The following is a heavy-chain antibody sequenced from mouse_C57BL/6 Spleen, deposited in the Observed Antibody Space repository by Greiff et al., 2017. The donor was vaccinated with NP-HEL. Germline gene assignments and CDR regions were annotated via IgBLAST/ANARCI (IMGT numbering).Heavy chain of an antibody. CDR1: GYSFTDYN. CDR3: ASGTGLLAY. Sequence: VQLQQSGPELVKPGASVKMSCKASGYSFTDYNMHWVQQSHGKSLEWIGYINPNNGGTSYNQKFKGKATLTVNKSSSTAYMEVRSLTAEDSAVFYCASGTGLLAYWGQGTLVTVAA. CDR2: INPNNGGT. J-gene: IGHJ3*01. V-gene: IGHV1-22*01. D-gene: IGHD4-1*01.